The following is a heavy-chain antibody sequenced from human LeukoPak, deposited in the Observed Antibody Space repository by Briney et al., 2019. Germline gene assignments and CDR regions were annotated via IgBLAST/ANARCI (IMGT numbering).Heavy chain of an antibody. D-gene: IGHD2-8*01. CDR2: INPSGGGT. CDR3: ARDMLAVPSNWFDP. CDR1: GYTFASYY. Sequence: ASVKVSCKASGYTFASYYIHWVRQAPGQGLEWMGVINPSGGGTSYAQKFQGRVTMTRDTSTSTVYMDLRSLRSEDTAVYFCARDMLAVPSNWFDPWGQGTLVTVSS. V-gene: IGHV1-46*01. J-gene: IGHJ5*02.